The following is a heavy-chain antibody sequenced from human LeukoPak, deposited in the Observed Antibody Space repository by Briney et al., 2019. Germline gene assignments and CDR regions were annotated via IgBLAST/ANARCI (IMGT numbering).Heavy chain of an antibody. CDR1: GYTFSSYG. Sequence: ASVKVSCKTSGYTFSSYGISWMRQAPGQGREWLGWTSGYNGDTKYAQRLQGRVTMTTDTSTSTAYMELRSLRSDDTAVYYCARVSGGLLDYWGQGTLVTVSS. V-gene: IGHV1-18*01. CDR3: ARVSGGLLDY. J-gene: IGHJ4*02. D-gene: IGHD2-15*01. CDR2: TSGYNGDT.